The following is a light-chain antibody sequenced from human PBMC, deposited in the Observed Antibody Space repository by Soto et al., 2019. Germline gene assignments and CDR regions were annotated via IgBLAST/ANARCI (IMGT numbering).Light chain of an antibody. CDR2: GAS. CDR1: QSVSSSY. Sequence: EIVLTQSPGTLSLSPGERATLSCRASQSVSSSYLAWYQQKPGQAPRLLIYGASSRATGIPDRFSGSGSGTDFTLTISRLESEDFAGYYCQQYGSSPPTVGGGTKVEIK. J-gene: IGKJ4*01. CDR3: QQYGSSPPT. V-gene: IGKV3-20*01.